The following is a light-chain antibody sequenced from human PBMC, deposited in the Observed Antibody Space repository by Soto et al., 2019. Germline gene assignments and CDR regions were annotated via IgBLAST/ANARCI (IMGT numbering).Light chain of an antibody. V-gene: IGKV1-39*01. J-gene: IGKJ3*01. CDR2: ITS. Sequence: DIQMTQSPSSLSASVGDRVTITCRASQSIENYLNWYQQKPGKAPKVIYITSNLQSGVPSRFSCRGSGTQFTLTIDSPQPEDFATYYCQQSYTMPFTFGPGTKVDIK. CDR3: QQSYTMPFT. CDR1: QSIENY.